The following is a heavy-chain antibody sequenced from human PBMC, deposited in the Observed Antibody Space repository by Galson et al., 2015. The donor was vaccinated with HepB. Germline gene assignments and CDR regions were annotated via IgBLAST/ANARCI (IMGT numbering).Heavy chain of an antibody. CDR1: GSYIDRSDFY. CDR2: VYWAGTT. Sequence: SEPLSLTCTVSGSYIDRSDFYWGWIRQSPEKGLGWLGSVYWAGTTYYNPSLASRATISVDTSKNQFSLDLRSVTAADTSKYFCARCPSEDPQNDAFDIWGQGTVVTVSS. D-gene: IGHD2-15*01. CDR3: ARCPSEDPQNDAFDI. V-gene: IGHV4-39*01. J-gene: IGHJ3*02.